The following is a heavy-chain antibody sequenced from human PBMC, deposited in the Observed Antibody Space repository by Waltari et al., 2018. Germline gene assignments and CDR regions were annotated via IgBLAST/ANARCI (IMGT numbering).Heavy chain of an antibody. CDR2: INPNRGGT. Sequence: QVQLVQSGAEVKKPGASVKVSCKASGYTFTGYYMHWVRQAPGQGLEWMGWINPNRGGTNYAQKFQGRGTMTRDTSISTAYMELSRLRSDDTAVYYCARDQGLSYYYYGMDVWGQGTTVTVSS. CDR1: GYTFTGYY. V-gene: IGHV1-2*02. CDR3: ARDQGLSYYYYGMDV. J-gene: IGHJ6*02.